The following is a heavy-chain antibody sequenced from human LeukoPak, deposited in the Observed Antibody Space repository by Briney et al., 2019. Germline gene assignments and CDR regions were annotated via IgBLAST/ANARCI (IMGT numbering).Heavy chain of an antibody. CDR2: ISDSGGST. J-gene: IGHJ4*02. CDR1: GFTFSNYA. Sequence: GGSLRLSCAASGFTFSNYAMSWVRQAPGKGLEWVSSISDSGGSTYYADSVKGRFTISRDNSKNTLYLQMNSLRAEDTAVYYCARDAGYGYDRFDYWGQGTQVTVSS. D-gene: IGHD5-18*01. CDR3: ARDAGYGYDRFDY. V-gene: IGHV3-23*01.